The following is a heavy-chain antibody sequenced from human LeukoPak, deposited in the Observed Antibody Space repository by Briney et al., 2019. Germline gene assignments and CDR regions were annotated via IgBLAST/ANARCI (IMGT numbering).Heavy chain of an antibody. J-gene: IGHJ6*03. CDR1: GGSFSGYY. D-gene: IGHD3-10*01. Sequence: PSETLSLTCAVYGGSFSGYYWSWVRRAPGKGLEWVANIKQDGSEKYYVDSVKGRFTIYRDNAKNSLYLQVNSLRAEDTAVYYCARDHGSMVRGVIGRPSDYSYYYYMDVWGKGTTVTVSS. CDR2: IKQDGSEK. V-gene: IGHV3-7*01. CDR3: ARDHGSMVRGVIGRPSDYSYYYYMDV.